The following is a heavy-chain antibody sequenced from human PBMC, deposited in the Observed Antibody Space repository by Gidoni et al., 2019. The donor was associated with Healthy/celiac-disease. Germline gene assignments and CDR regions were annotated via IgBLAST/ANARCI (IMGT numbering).Heavy chain of an antibody. CDR1: GGTFSSYA. J-gene: IGHJ4*02. V-gene: IGHV1-69*01. CDR2: IIAIFGTA. D-gene: IGHD5-12*01. Sequence: QVQLVQSGAEVEKPGAAVKMSCKAAGGTFSSYAISWVRQATVQGLEWIGGIIAIFGTANYAQKFQGRVTITADESTSTAYMELSSLRSEDTAVYYCARGFPEYSGYEMYFDYWGQGTLVTVSS. CDR3: ARGFPEYSGYEMYFDY.